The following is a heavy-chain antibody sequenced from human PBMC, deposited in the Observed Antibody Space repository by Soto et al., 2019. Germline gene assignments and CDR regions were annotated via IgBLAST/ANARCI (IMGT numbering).Heavy chain of an antibody. D-gene: IGHD7-27*01. J-gene: IGHJ4*02. Sequence: QVQLVESGGGVVQPGRSLGLSCAASGVTFSSYGMHWVRQAPGKGLEWVTFISDDGSNKYYADSVKGRFTISRDNSKNTLYLQMNSLRAEDTAVYYCAKDGPPPNWGSFWGQGTLVTVSS. V-gene: IGHV3-30*18. CDR3: AKDGPPPNWGSF. CDR2: ISDDGSNK. CDR1: GVTFSSYG.